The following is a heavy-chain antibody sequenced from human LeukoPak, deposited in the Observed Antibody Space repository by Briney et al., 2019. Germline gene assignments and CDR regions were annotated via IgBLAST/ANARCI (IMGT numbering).Heavy chain of an antibody. D-gene: IGHD3-16*01. J-gene: IGHJ4*02. CDR3: VRDGGAAQFDY. CDR1: GFTFSSYW. V-gene: IGHV3-7*04. CDR2: IKQDGSEK. Sequence: GGPLRLSCAASGFTFSSYWMTWVRQAPGKGLEWVANIKQDGSEKNYVDSVKGRFTISRDNAKNSLYLQMNSLRAEDTAVFYCVRDGGAAQFDYWGQGNLVTVSS.